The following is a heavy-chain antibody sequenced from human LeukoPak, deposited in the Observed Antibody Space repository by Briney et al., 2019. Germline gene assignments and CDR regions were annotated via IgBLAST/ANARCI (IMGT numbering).Heavy chain of an antibody. V-gene: IGHV4-59*12. CDR1: GGSISSYY. Sequence: NASETLSLTCTVSGGSISSYYWSWIRQPPGKGLEWIGYIYYSGSTNYNPSLKSRVTMSVDTSKNQFSLKLSSVTAADTAVYYCARGYCSSTSCYTHFDYWGQGTLVTVSS. CDR3: ARGYCSSTSCYTHFDY. CDR2: IYYSGST. J-gene: IGHJ4*02. D-gene: IGHD2-2*02.